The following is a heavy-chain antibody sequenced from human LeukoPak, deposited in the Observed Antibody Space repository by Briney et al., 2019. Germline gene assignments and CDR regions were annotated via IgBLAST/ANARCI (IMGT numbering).Heavy chain of an antibody. Sequence: PSETLSLTCTVSGGSISSGGYYWSWIRQPPGKGLEWIGYIYHSGSTYYNPSLKSRVTISVDRSKNQFSLKLSSVTAADTAVYYCARSPSSQIEMATNPFDYWGQGTLVTVSS. D-gene: IGHD5-24*01. CDR2: IYHSGST. CDR3: ARSPSSQIEMATNPFDY. J-gene: IGHJ4*02. CDR1: GGSISSGGYY. V-gene: IGHV4-30-2*01.